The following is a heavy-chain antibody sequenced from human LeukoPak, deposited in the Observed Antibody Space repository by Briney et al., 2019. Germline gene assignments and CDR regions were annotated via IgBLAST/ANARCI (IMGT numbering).Heavy chain of an antibody. CDR1: GYTFTSNY. CDR3: ARALPEDTAMAFDY. J-gene: IGHJ4*02. V-gene: IGHV1-46*01. CDR2: ISPSGGST. Sequence: GASVKVSCKAFGYTFTSNYMHWVRQAPGQGPEWMGVISPSGGSTTYAQKFQGRVTLTRDMSTSTDYLELSSLRSEDTAVYYCARALPEDTAMAFDYWGQGTLVTVSS. D-gene: IGHD5-18*01.